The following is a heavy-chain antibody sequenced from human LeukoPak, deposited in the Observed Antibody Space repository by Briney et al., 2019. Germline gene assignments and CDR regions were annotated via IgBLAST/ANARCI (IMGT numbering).Heavy chain of an antibody. Sequence: PGGSLRLSCVASGFTFRNYWMSWVRLAPGKGLEWVANTNQDGSEKYYLDSVKGRFTISRDNAKNSLYLQMNSLRAEDTAVYYCARGLVVGPAGYFQDWGQGTLVTVSS. J-gene: IGHJ1*01. D-gene: IGHD2-8*02. CDR2: TNQDGSEK. CDR1: GFTFRNYW. CDR3: ARGLVVGPAGYFQD. V-gene: IGHV3-7*01.